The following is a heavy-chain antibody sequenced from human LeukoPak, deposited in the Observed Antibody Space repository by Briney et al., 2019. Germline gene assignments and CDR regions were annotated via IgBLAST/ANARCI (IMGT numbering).Heavy chain of an antibody. CDR1: GFTFSSYW. Sequence: GGSLRLSCAASGFTFSSYWISWVRQAPGKGLEWVANIKQDGSEKYYVDSVKGRFTISRDNAKNSLYLQMNSLRAEDTAVYYCARRSYCSGGSCSLSGYPSYYFDYWGQGTLVTVSS. CDR3: ARRSYCSGGSCSLSGYPSYYFDY. V-gene: IGHV3-7*01. CDR2: IKQDGSEK. D-gene: IGHD2-15*01. J-gene: IGHJ4*02.